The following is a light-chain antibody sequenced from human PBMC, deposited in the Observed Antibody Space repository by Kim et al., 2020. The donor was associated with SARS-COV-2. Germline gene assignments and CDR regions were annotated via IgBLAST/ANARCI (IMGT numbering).Light chain of an antibody. Sequence: ASVGDRVTIPFQSSQFIYKYINWYQQKPGKAPALLIYSASNLQSGVPSRFSGSGSGTDFTLTISSLQPEDFATYFCQQSYNTPWTFGQGTKVDIK. J-gene: IGKJ1*01. CDR2: SAS. CDR1: QFIYKY. V-gene: IGKV1-39*01. CDR3: QQSYNTPWT.